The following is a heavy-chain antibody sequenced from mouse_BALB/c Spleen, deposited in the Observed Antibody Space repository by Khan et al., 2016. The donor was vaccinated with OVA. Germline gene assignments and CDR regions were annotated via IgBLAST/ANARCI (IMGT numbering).Heavy chain of an antibody. Sequence: EVELVESGGDLVKPGGSLKLSCAASGFSFSSYSMSWVRQTPDKRLEWVATISSGGDYTYYPDILKGRFTISRDNAKNTLFLQMSSLKSEDTAMYYCASHLTGSFAYWCQGSLVSVSA. CDR3: ASHLTGSFAY. V-gene: IGHV5-6*01. CDR2: ISSGGDYT. D-gene: IGHD4-1*01. CDR1: GFSFSSYS. J-gene: IGHJ3*01.